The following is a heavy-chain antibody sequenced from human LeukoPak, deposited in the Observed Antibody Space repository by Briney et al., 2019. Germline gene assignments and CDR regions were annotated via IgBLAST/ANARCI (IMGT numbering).Heavy chain of an antibody. V-gene: IGHV3-48*01. CDR3: ARDRLTSGSYFFDY. J-gene: IGHJ4*02. CDR1: AFTFSDYS. Sequence: GGSLRLSCAASAFTFSDYSMNWVRQAPGKGLEWISYISGRSSTIYYADSVRGRFTISRDNAKNSMHLQMNSLRAEDTAVYYCARDRLTSGSYFFDYWGQGTLVTVSS. D-gene: IGHD1-26*01. CDR2: ISGRSSTI.